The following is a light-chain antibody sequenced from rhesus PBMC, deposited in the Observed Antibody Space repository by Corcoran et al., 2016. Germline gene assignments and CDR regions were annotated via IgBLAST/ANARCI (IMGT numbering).Light chain of an antibody. CDR2: TAS. Sequence: DIQMTQSPSSLSASVGDRVTITCRARQTINNYVAWYQQKPGKVPKLMIYTASSLESGVPSRFSGSGSGTECTLTISGLQPEDFATYYCQQHNSHPFTFGPGTKLDFK. CDR1: QTINNY. CDR3: QQHNSHPFT. J-gene: IGKJ3*01. V-gene: IGKV1-44*02.